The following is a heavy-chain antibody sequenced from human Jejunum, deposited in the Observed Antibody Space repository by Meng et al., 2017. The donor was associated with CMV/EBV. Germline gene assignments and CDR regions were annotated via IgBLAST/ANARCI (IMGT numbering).Heavy chain of an antibody. CDR2: ISAYNGNT. J-gene: IGHJ5*02. Sequence: QVQRVQFGAEVKKPGASVKVSCKASGYTFTSYGISWVRQAPGQGSEWMGWISAYNGNTNYAQKLQGRVTMTTDTSTSTAYMELRSLRSDDTAVYYCARNRPRGVATGANWFDPWGQGTLVTVSS. V-gene: IGHV1-18*01. D-gene: IGHD5-12*01. CDR3: ARNRPRGVATGANWFDP. CDR1: GYTFTSYG.